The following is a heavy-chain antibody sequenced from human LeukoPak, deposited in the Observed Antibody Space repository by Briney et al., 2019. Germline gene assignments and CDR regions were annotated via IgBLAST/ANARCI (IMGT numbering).Heavy chain of an antibody. D-gene: IGHD6-19*01. CDR2: INPNSGGT. CDR3: ARDRGEQWLENWFDP. V-gene: IGHV1-2*02. Sequence: ASVKVSCKASGYTFTSYGISWVRQAPGQGLEWMGWINPNSGGTNYAQKFQGRVTMTRDTSISTAYMELSRLRSDDTAVYYCARDRGEQWLENWFDPWGQGTLVTVSS. J-gene: IGHJ5*02. CDR1: GYTFTSYG.